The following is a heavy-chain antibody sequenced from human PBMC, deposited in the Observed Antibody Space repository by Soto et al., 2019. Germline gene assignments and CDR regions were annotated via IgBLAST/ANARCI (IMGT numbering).Heavy chain of an antibody. CDR3: ARGRYDILTGYPRAFDI. D-gene: IGHD3-9*01. J-gene: IGHJ3*02. CDR1: GYTFTSYG. Sequence: ASVKVSCKASGYTFTSYGISWVRQAPGQGLEWMGWISAYNGNTNYAQKLQGRVTMTTDTSTSTAYMELRSLRSDDTAVYYCARGRYDILTGYPRAFDIWGQGAMVTVSS. V-gene: IGHV1-18*04. CDR2: ISAYNGNT.